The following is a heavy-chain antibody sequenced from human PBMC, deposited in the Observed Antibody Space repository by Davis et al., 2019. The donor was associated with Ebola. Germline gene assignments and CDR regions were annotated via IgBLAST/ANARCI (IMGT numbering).Heavy chain of an antibody. J-gene: IGHJ4*02. CDR1: GFTFSNAW. CDR2: IKSKTDGGTT. D-gene: IGHD6-19*01. Sequence: GESLKISCAASGFTFSNAWMSWVRQAPGKGLEWVGRIKSKTDGGTTDYAAPVKGRFTISRDDSKNTLYLQMNSLKTEDTAVYYCTTLWGIAVAGKVLGDDYWGQGTLVTVSS. V-gene: IGHV3-15*01. CDR3: TTLWGIAVAGKVLGDDY.